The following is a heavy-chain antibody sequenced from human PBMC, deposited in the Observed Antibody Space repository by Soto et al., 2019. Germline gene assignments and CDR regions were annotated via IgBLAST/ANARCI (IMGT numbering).Heavy chain of an antibody. J-gene: IGHJ6*02. V-gene: IGHV3-30*04. CDR1: GFTFSHYA. Sequence: QVQLVESGGGVVQPGKSLRLSCAASGFTFSHYAMHWVRQAPGKGLEWVAFMSFDERNKYYADSVKGRFTVSRDNSRNTVYLQMSSLRPEDTDMYYCARVSGNDRYYYYALDLWCQETTVSVSS. CDR3: ARVSGNDRYYYYALDL. D-gene: IGHD1-1*01. CDR2: MSFDERNK.